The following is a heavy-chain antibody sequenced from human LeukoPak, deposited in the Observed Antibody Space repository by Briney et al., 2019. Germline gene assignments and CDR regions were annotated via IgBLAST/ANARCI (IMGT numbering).Heavy chain of an antibody. CDR1: IYSISSGYY. D-gene: IGHD5-12*01. Sequence: SETLSLTCTVSIYSISSGYYWGWIRQPPGKGLEWIGSIYHSGSTYYNPSLKSRVTISVDTSKNQFSLRLSTVTAADTAVYYCARAGVATWQYWGQGTLVTVSS. V-gene: IGHV4-38-2*02. J-gene: IGHJ4*02. CDR2: IYHSGST. CDR3: ARAGVATWQY.